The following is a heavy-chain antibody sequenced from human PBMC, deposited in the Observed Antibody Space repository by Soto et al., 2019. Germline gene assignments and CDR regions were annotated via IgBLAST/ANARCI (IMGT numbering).Heavy chain of an antibody. CDR2: INQDGSEK. Sequence: GGSLRLSCAASGFRFSNFWISWVRQAPGKGLEWVANINQDGSEKYYADSVKGRFTISRDNAKNSLYLQMNSLRAEDTAVYYFAPQGGVFVPVPAAIAFDYWGQGTPVTVSS. J-gene: IGHJ4*02. V-gene: IGHV3-7*01. D-gene: IGHD2-2*01. CDR3: APQGGVFVPVPAAIAFDY. CDR1: GFRFSNFW.